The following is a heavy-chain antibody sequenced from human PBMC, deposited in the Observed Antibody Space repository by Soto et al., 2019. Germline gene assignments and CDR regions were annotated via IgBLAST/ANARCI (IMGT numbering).Heavy chain of an antibody. D-gene: IGHD2-2*01. CDR1: GFTVSSNY. V-gene: IGHV3-66*01. J-gene: IGHJ6*03. Sequence: SLRLSCAASGFTVSSNYMSWVRQAPGKGLEWVSVIYSGGSTYYADSVKGRFTISRDNSKNTLYLQMNSLRAEDTAVYYCARDSGDSTHYYYYMDVWGKGTTVTVSS. CDR2: IYSGGST. CDR3: ARDSGDSTHYYYYMDV.